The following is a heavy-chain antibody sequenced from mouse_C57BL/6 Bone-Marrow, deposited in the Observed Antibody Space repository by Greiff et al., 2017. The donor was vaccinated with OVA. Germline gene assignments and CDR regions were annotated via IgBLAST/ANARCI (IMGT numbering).Heavy chain of an antibody. V-gene: IGHV1-55*01. D-gene: IGHD1-1*01. CDR1: GYTFTSYW. CDR3: ARPHYYGSSCYFDY. J-gene: IGHJ2*01. Sequence: VQLQQPGAELVKPGASVKMSCKASGYTFTSYWITWVKQRPGQGLEWIGDIYPGSGSTNYNEKFKSKATLTVDTSSSTAYMQLSSLTSEDSAVYYCARPHYYGSSCYFDYWGQGTTLTVSS. CDR2: IYPGSGST.